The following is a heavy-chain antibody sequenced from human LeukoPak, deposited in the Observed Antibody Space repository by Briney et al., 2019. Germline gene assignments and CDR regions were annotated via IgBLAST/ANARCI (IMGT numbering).Heavy chain of an antibody. V-gene: IGHV1-69*13. CDR1: GGTFSSYA. CDR2: IIPIFGTA. Sequence: SVKVSCKASGGTFSSYAISWVRQAPGQGLEWMGGIIPIFGTANYAQKFQGRVTITADEFTSTAYMELSSLRSEDTAVYYCARGIAVATDAFDIWGQGTMVTVSS. J-gene: IGHJ3*02. D-gene: IGHD6-19*01. CDR3: ARGIAVATDAFDI.